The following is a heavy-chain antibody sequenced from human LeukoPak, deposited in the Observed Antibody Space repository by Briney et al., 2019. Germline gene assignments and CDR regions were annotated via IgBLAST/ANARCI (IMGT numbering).Heavy chain of an antibody. CDR1: GFTFSSYS. Sequence: PGGSLRLSCAASGFTFSSYSMNWVRQAPGKGLEWVSYISSSSSTIYYADSVKGRFTISRDNAKNSLYLQMNSLRAEDTAVYYCAGGSYYYYYMGVWGKGTMVTVSS. J-gene: IGHJ6*03. D-gene: IGHD3-16*01. CDR2: ISSSSSTI. CDR3: AGGSYYYYYMGV. V-gene: IGHV3-48*01.